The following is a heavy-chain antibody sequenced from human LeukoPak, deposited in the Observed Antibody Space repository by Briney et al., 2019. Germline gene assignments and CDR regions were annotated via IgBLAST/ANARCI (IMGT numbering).Heavy chain of an antibody. D-gene: IGHD2-21*01. CDR1: GFSISPND. CDR3: AKRIPPY. Sequence: GGSLRLSCTASGFSISPNDMTWVRQAPGKGLEWVSLIYISGITKYADSVQGRFIISTDNSKDTLYLQMNNLRVEDTAVSFCAKRIPPYWGQGTLVSVSS. V-gene: IGHV3-66*04. CDR2: IYISGIT. J-gene: IGHJ4*02.